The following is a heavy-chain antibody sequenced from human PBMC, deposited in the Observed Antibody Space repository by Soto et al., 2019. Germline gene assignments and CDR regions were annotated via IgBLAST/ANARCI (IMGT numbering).Heavy chain of an antibody. CDR3: ARGGIAAAHFDY. D-gene: IGHD6-13*01. V-gene: IGHV4-59*01. Sequence: SETLSLTCTVSGGSISSYYWSWIRQPPGKGLEWIGYIYYSGSTNYNPSLKSRVTISVDTSKNQFSLKLSSVTAADTAVYYCARGGIAAAHFDYWGQGTLVTVSS. CDR1: GGSISSYY. CDR2: IYYSGST. J-gene: IGHJ4*02.